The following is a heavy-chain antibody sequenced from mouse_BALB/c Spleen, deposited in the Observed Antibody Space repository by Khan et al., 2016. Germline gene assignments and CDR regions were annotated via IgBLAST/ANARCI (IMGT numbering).Heavy chain of an antibody. V-gene: IGHV1-69*01. CDR3: ARRGYGTWFAY. D-gene: IGHD1-1*01. CDR2: IDPSDSET. J-gene: IGHJ3*01. Sequence: QVQLQQPGTELVIPGAPVKLSCKASGYTFTSYWMNWVKQRPGRGLEWIGRIDPSDSETHYNQKFKDKATLTVDISSSTAYIQLSSLTSEDSAVYYCARRGYGTWFAYWGQGTLLTVSA. CDR1: GYTFTSYW.